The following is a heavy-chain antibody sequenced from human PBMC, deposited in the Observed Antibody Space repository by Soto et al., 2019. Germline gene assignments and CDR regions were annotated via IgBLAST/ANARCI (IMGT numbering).Heavy chain of an antibody. CDR3: ASDPKDYGGNSGD. J-gene: IGHJ4*02. Sequence: GGPLRLSCAASGFTFSSYAMHWVRQAPGKGLEWVAVISYDGSNKYYADSVKGRFTISRDNSKNTLYLQMSSLRAEDTAVYYCASDPKDYGGNSGDWGQGTLVTVSS. V-gene: IGHV3-30-3*01. CDR1: GFTFSSYA. D-gene: IGHD4-17*01. CDR2: ISYDGSNK.